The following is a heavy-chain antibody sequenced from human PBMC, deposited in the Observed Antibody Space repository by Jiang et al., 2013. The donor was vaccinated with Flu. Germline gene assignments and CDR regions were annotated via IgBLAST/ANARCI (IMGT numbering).Heavy chain of an antibody. J-gene: IGHJ5*02. CDR1: GGTFSSYA. CDR2: IIPIFGTA. V-gene: IGHV1-69*06. D-gene: IGHD4-17*01. CDR3: AREHGDYGDYYNWFDP. Sequence: GAEVKKPGSSVKVSCKASGGTFSSYAISWVRQAPGQGLEWMGGIIPIFGTANYAQKFQGRATITADKSTSTAYMELSSLRSEDTAVYYCAREHGDYGDYYNWFDPWGQGTLVTVSS.